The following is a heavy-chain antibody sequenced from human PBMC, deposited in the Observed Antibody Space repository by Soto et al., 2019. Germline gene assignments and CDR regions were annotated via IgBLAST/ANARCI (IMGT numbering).Heavy chain of an antibody. J-gene: IGHJ6*02. CDR1: GFTFSSYG. CDR3: AKSLLIGGSVLPYGMDV. Sequence: HPGGSLRLSCAASGFTFSSYGMHWVRQAPGKGLEWVAVISYDGSNKYYADSVKGRFTISRDNSKNTLYLQMNSLRAEDTAVYYCAKSLLIGGSVLPYGMDVWGQGTTVTVSS. D-gene: IGHD2-15*01. V-gene: IGHV3-30*18. CDR2: ISYDGSNK.